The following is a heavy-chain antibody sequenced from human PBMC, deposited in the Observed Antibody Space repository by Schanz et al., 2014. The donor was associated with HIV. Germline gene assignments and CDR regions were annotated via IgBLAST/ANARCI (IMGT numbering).Heavy chain of an antibody. D-gene: IGHD3-3*01. CDR1: GFTFSSYT. CDR2: IKSKTDGGTT. CDR3: TTRRVLGVVQDF. J-gene: IGHJ4*02. Sequence: VQLVESGGGVVQPGRSLRLSCAASGFTFSSYTMNWVRQAPGKGLEWVGLIKSKTDGGTTDYAAPVKGRFTISRDDSKNTLYLQMNSLKTEDTAVYFCTTRRVLGVVQDFWGRGTLVTVSS. V-gene: IGHV3-15*01.